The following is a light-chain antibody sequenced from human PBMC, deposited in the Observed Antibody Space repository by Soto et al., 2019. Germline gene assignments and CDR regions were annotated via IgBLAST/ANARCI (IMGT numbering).Light chain of an antibody. CDR2: GAS. J-gene: IGKJ5*01. CDR1: QSVRNK. V-gene: IGKV3-15*01. CDR3: QQYNNWPPIT. Sequence: EVVMTQSPATLSVSPGERATLSCRVSQSVRNKVAWYQQKPGQAPRLLIYGASARATGIPARFTGSGSGTEFTLTISSLQSEDFAVYYCQQYNNWPPITFGQGTRLEIK.